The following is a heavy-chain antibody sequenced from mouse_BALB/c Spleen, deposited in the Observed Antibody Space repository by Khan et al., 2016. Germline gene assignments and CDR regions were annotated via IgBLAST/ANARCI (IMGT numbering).Heavy chain of an antibody. CDR1: GYSFTRNW. D-gene: IGHD4-1*01. Sequence: QVQLQQSGPQLVRPGASVKISCKASGYSFTRNWMHWVKQRPGQGLEWIGMVDPSDGESRLNQKFKDKAKLTVDTSSSTAYMQLSSPTSEDSAVYFCARENWELAYWGQGTLVTVSA. CDR2: VDPSDGES. V-gene: IGHV1S127*01. J-gene: IGHJ3*01. CDR3: ARENWELAY.